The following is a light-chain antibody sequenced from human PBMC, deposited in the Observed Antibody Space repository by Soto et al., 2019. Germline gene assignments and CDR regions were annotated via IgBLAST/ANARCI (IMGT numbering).Light chain of an antibody. CDR1: QTVATF. CDR3: QQSYSTTWT. Sequence: DIQMTQSPASLSASIGDSVSISCRASQTVATFLNWYQQKPGKAPKLLIYAASSLQSGVPSRFSGSGSETDFTLTISSLQPEHFATYSCQQSYSTTWTFGQGTKVDIK. CDR2: AAS. V-gene: IGKV1-39*01. J-gene: IGKJ1*01.